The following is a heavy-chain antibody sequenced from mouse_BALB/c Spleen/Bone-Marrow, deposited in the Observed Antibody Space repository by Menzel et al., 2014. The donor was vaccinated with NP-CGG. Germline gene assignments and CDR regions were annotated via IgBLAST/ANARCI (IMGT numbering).Heavy chain of an antibody. CDR3: ARGGGNYEGAWFAY. CDR1: GFTFSDYY. V-gene: IGHV5-4*02. D-gene: IGHD2-1*01. J-gene: IGHJ3*01. Sequence: EVKLQESGGGLVKPGGSLKLSCAASGFTFSDYYMYWVRQTPEKRLEWVATISDGGSYTYYPDSVKGRFTISRDNAKNNLYLQVSSLKSEDTAMYYCARGGGNYEGAWFAYWGQGTLVTVSA. CDR2: ISDGGSYT.